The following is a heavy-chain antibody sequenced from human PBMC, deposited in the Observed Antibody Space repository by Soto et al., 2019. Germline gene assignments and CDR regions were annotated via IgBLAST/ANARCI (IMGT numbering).Heavy chain of an antibody. V-gene: IGHV1-58*01. CDR3: AAAVEARYYYGMDV. J-gene: IGHJ6*02. CDR2: IVVGSGNT. CDR1: GFTFTSSA. D-gene: IGHD2-15*01. Sequence: QMQLVQSGPEVKKPGTSVKVSCKASGFTFTSSAVQWVRQARGQRLEWIGWIVVGSGNTNYAQKFQERVTITRDMSTSTAYMELSSLRSEDTAVYYCAAAVEARYYYGMDVWGQGTTVTVSS.